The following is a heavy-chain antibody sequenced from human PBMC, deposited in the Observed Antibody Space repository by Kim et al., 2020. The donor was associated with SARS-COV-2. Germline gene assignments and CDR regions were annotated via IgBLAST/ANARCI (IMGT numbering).Heavy chain of an antibody. V-gene: IGHV4-39*07. CDR3: ARDEGNYDILTGYFSYYYYGMDV. Sequence: SETLSLTCTVSGGSISSSSYYWGWIRQPPGKGLEWIGSIYYSGSTYYNPSLKSRVTISVDTSKNQFSLKLSSVTAADTAVYYCARDEGNYDILTGYFSYYYYGMDVWGQGTTVTVSS. D-gene: IGHD3-9*01. CDR1: GGSISSSSYY. J-gene: IGHJ6*02. CDR2: IYYSGST.